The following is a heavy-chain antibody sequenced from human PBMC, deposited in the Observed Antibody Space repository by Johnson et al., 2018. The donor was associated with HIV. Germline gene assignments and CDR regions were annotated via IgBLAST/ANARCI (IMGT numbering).Heavy chain of an antibody. D-gene: IGHD6-13*01. CDR1: GFTFSSYD. CDR3: ARARDSWSSSWLSRDNAFDI. V-gene: IGHV3-13*01. CDR2: IGTAGDT. J-gene: IGHJ3*02. Sequence: VQLVESGGGVVQPGRSLRLSCAASGFTFSSYDMHWVRQATGKGLEWVSAIGTAGDTYYPGSVKGRFTIPRENAKNSLYLQMNSLRAGETAVYYCARARDSWSSSWLSRDNAFDIWGQGTMVTVSS.